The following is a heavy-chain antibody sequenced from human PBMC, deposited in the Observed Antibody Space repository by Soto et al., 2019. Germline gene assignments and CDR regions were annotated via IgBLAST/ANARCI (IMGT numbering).Heavy chain of an antibody. J-gene: IGHJ4*02. CDR2: ISGSGGST. CDR3: AKSSRNIAVAGYYFDY. CDR1: GFTFSSYA. D-gene: IGHD6-19*01. Sequence: PGGSLRLSCAASGFTFSSYAMSWVRQAPGKGLEWVSAISGSGGSTYYADSVKGRFTISRDNSKNTLYLQMNSLRAEDTAVYYCAKSSRNIAVAGYYFDYWGQGTLVTVSS. V-gene: IGHV3-23*01.